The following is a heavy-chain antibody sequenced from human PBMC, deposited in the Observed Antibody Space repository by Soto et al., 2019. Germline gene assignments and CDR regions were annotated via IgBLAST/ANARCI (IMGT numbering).Heavy chain of an antibody. Sequence: GESLRLSCAASGFTISSYGMHWVRQAPGKGPEWVAVISYGGSTKYYTDSVKCRFTSSRGNAKNTLYLQMNSLTSEDTAVYYFARDGRERQWLGYFDYWGQGTLVTVSS. D-gene: IGHD6-19*01. CDR1: GFTISSYG. V-gene: IGHV3-30*03. J-gene: IGHJ4*02. CDR3: ARDGRERQWLGYFDY. CDR2: ISYGGSTK.